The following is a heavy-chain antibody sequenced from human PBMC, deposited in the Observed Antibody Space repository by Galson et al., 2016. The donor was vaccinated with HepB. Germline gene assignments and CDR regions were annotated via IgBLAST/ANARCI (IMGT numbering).Heavy chain of an antibody. J-gene: IGHJ3*02. CDR2: VYYSGTA. V-gene: IGHV4-39*01. Sequence: SETLSLTCTVSGASLRSSTYYWGWIRQPPGKGLEWIGSVYYSGTAYYDPSLKSRVSISVDTSKNQFSLRLSSVTAADTAVYYCASHCGGDCYNNLADAFDIWGRGTMVTVSS. CDR3: ASHCGGDCYNNLADAFDI. CDR1: GASLRSSTYY. D-gene: IGHD2-21*01.